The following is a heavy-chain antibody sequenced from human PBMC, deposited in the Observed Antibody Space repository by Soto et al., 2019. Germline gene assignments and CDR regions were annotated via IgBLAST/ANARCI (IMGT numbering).Heavy chain of an antibody. CDR2: IYSGGST. Sequence: EVQLVESGGGLVQPGGSLRLSCAASGFTVSSNYMSWVRQAPGKGLEWVSVIYSGGSTYYADSVKGRFTISRHNSKNTLYLQMNRLRAEDTAVYYCGVTTGYSSGWPQTTIWGQGTLVTVSS. J-gene: IGHJ4*02. CDR1: GFTVSSNY. D-gene: IGHD6-19*01. CDR3: GVTTGYSSGWPQTTI. V-gene: IGHV3-53*04.